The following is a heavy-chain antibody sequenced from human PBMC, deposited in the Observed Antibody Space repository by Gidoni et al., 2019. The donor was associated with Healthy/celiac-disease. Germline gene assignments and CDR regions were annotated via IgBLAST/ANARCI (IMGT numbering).Heavy chain of an antibody. D-gene: IGHD2-2*01. CDR1: GFTFSSYG. CDR2: ISYDGSNK. Sequence: QVQLVESGGGVVQPGRSLRISCAASGFTFSSYGMHWVRQAPGKGLEWVAVISYDGSNKYSADSVKGRFTISRDNSKNTLYLQMNSLRAEDTAVYYCAKTHSSTSLLTYYYYGMDVWGQGTTVTVSS. J-gene: IGHJ6*02. V-gene: IGHV3-30*18. CDR3: AKTHSSTSLLTYYYYGMDV.